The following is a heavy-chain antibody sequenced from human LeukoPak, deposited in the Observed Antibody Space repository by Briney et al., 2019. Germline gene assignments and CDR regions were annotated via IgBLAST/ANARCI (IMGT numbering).Heavy chain of an antibody. CDR1: GFTFSSYE. V-gene: IGHV3-21*01. Sequence: GGSLRLSCAASGFTFSSYEMNWVRQAPGKGLEWVSSISSSSSYIYYADSVKGRFTISRDNAKNSLYLQMNSLRAEDTAVYYCARDFAPPGAFDIWGQGTMVTVSS. J-gene: IGHJ3*02. CDR3: ARDFAPPGAFDI. CDR2: ISSSSSYI.